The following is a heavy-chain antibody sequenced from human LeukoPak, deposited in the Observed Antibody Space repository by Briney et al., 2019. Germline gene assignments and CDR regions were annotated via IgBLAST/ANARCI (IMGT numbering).Heavy chain of an antibody. D-gene: IGHD3-10*01. CDR2: ISAYNGNT. J-gene: IGHJ4*02. CDR1: GYTFTSYG. Sequence: ASVKVSCKASGYTFTSYGISWVRQAPGQGLEWMGWISAYNGNTNYAQKLQGRVTMTTDTSTSTAYMELRSLRSDDTAVYYCATYSSMVRGVIIGSLDYWGQGTLVTVSS. CDR3: ATYSSMVRGVIIGSLDY. V-gene: IGHV1-18*01.